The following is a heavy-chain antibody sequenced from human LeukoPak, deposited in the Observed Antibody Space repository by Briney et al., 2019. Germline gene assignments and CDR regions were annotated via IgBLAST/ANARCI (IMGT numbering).Heavy chain of an antibody. V-gene: IGHV1-2*02. Sequence: ASVKVSCKASGYTFTGYYMHWVRQAPGQGLEWMGWINPNSGGTNYAQKFQGRVTMTRDTSISTAYMELSRLRSDDTAVYYCARAVYSSGWYGDFDYWGQGTLVTVSS. J-gene: IGHJ4*02. D-gene: IGHD6-19*01. CDR1: GYTFTGYY. CDR2: INPNSGGT. CDR3: ARAVYSSGWYGDFDY.